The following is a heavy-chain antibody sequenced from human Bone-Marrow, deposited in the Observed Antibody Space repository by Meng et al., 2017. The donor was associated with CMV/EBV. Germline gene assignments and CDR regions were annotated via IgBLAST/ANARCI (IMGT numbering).Heavy chain of an antibody. J-gene: IGHJ4*02. V-gene: IGHV3-48*04. Sequence: GGSLRLSCAASGVTFSSYHMNWVRQAPGKGLEWVSYISSGSHAIYYADSVKGRFTISRDNAKNSLYLQMNSLRAEDTAVYYCARDLPHYSLDYWGQGTLVTVSS. CDR3: ARDLPHYSLDY. CDR1: GVTFSSYH. D-gene: IGHD4-11*01. CDR2: ISSGSHAI.